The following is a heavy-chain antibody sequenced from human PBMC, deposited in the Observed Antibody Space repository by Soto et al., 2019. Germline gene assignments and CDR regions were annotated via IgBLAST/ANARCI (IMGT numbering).Heavy chain of an antibody. CDR3: ANVLG. CDR2: SSGTGVNA. J-gene: IGHJ4*02. D-gene: IGHD2-8*01. CDR1: GFALSSFA. Sequence: EVQLLESGGGLVQPGGSLSLSCAGSGFALSSFAMNWVRQAPGKGLEWVSASSGTGVNAYYADSVRGRFTVSRDNSKNTVFFQMNSLRAEDTAVYYCANVLGWGQGTLVTVSS. V-gene: IGHV3-23*01.